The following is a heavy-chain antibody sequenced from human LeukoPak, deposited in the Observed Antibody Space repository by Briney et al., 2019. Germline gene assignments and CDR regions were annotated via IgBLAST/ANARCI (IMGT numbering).Heavy chain of an antibody. V-gene: IGHV4-39*07. Sequence: SETLSLTCTVSGGSITSSSHFWGWIRQSPGKRLEWIGSLYYTGRAYYNPSLKSRVTMSVDTSKNQFSLKLSSVTAADTAVYYCARARIAAAGNYYYGMDVWGQGTTVTVSS. J-gene: IGHJ6*02. CDR1: GGSITSSSHF. CDR2: LYYTGRA. CDR3: ARARIAAAGNYYYGMDV. D-gene: IGHD6-13*01.